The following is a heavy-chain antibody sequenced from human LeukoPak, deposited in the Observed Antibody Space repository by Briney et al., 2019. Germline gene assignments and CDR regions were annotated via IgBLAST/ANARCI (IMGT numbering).Heavy chain of an antibody. CDR1: GGTFSSYA. CDR3: ARGPTGYYYYYYLDV. V-gene: IGHV1-69*05. CDR2: IIPIFGTA. D-gene: IGHD7-27*01. J-gene: IGHJ6*03. Sequence: SVKVSCKASGGTFSSYAISWVRQAPGQGLEWMGGIIPIFGTANYAQKFQGRVTITTDESTSTAYMELHSLRSEDTAVYYCARGPTGYYYYYYLDVWGKGTTVTVSS.